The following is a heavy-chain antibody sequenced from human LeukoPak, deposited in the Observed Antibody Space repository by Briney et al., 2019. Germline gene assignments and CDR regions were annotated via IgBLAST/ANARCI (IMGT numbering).Heavy chain of an antibody. CDR2: IIPIFGAA. Sequence: SVKVSCKASGGTFSSYAISWVRQAPGQGLEWMGGIIPIFGAANYAQKFQGRVTITADESTSTAYMELSSLRSEDTAVYYCARGLGWELLGAFDIWGQGTMVTVSS. CDR1: GGTFSSYA. V-gene: IGHV1-69*13. D-gene: IGHD1-26*01. J-gene: IGHJ3*02. CDR3: ARGLGWELLGAFDI.